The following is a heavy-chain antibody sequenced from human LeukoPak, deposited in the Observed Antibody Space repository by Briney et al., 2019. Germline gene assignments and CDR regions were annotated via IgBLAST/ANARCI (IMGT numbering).Heavy chain of an antibody. CDR1: GGSFSGYY. V-gene: IGHV4-34*01. CDR3: ARGLEPAAIDKTPGH. Sequence: SETLSLTCAVYGGSFSGYYWSWIRQPPGKGLEWIGEINYSGTTNYNPSLKSRVTISVDTSKNQFSLKLSSVTAADTAEYYCARGLEPAAIDKTPGHWGQGTLVTVSS. D-gene: IGHD6-25*01. J-gene: IGHJ4*02. CDR2: INYSGTT.